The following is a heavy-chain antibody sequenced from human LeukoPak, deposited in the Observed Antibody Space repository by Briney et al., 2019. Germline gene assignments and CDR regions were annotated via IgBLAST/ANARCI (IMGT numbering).Heavy chain of an antibody. Sequence: GGSLRLSCATSGFTFNSYGMNWVRQAPGKGLEWVAFVRSDGGSEYYADSVKGRFSISRDNAKNSLYLQMNSLRAEDTAVYYCAREDGSYDYWGQGTPVTVSS. CDR1: GFTFNSYG. CDR3: AREDGSYDY. J-gene: IGHJ4*02. CDR2: VRSDGGSE. V-gene: IGHV3-30*02. D-gene: IGHD1-26*01.